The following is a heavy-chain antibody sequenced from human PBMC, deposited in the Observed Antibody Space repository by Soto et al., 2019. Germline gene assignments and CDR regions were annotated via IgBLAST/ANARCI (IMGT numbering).Heavy chain of an antibody. V-gene: IGHV3-7*03. CDR2: IPQDGVDG. CDR3: ARDHLILPAHDFFYGSDV. J-gene: IGHJ6*02. CDR1: GFTFSMYS. Sequence: ETLRLSCEVSGFTFSMYSMSWVRQSPGKGLEWVAKIPQDGVDGHYADSVKGRCTISRDNGKNSLYLQLNNLRAEDAAVYYCARDHLILPAHDFFYGSDVWGRGATVTVSS. D-gene: IGHD2-21*02.